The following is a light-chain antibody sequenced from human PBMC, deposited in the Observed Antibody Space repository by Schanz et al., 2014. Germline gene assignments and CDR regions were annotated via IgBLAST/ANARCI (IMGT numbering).Light chain of an antibody. CDR2: GTS. CDR1: QTVDSNF. CDR3: QRYGRA. J-gene: IGKJ1*01. Sequence: EIVLTQSPGTLSLSPGERATLSCRASQTVDSNFLTWYQQKPGQAPRLLVYGTSRRATGIPDRFTGSGSGTDFTPTITKLEPEDFAVYYCQRYGRAFGQGTKVELK. V-gene: IGKV3-20*01.